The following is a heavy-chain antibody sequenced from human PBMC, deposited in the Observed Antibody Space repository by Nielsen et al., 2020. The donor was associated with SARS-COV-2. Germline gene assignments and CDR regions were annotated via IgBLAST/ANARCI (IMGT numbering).Heavy chain of an antibody. CDR3: ARFSGYDPHTYYYYYGMDV. CDR1: GYTFTGYY. CDR2: INAGNGNT. D-gene: IGHD5-12*01. J-gene: IGHJ6*02. Sequence: ASVKVSCKASGYTFTGYYMHWVRQAPGQRLEWMGWINAGNGNTKYSQKFQGRVTITRDTSASTAYMELSSLRSEDTAVYYCARFSGYDPHTYYYYYGMDVWGQGTTVTVSS. V-gene: IGHV1-3*01.